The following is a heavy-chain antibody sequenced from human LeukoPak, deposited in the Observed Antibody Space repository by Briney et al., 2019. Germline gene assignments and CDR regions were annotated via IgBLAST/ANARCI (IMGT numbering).Heavy chain of an antibody. CDR1: GGSISSYY. D-gene: IGHD5-18*01. Sequence: SETLSLTCTVSGGSISSYYWSWIRQPPGKGLEWIGYIYYSGSTNYNPSLKGRVTISVDTSKNQFSLKLSSVTAADTAVYYCARSEQLWLLGVYYYGMDVWGQGTTVTVSS. CDR3: ARSEQLWLLGVYYYGMDV. CDR2: IYYSGST. J-gene: IGHJ6*02. V-gene: IGHV4-59*08.